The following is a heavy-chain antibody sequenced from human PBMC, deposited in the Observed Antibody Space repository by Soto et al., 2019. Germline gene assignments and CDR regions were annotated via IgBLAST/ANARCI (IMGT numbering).Heavy chain of an antibody. V-gene: IGHV3-33*01. J-gene: IGHJ3*02. Sequence: PVGSLRLSCAASGFTFSSYGMHWVRQAPGKGLEWVAVIWYDGSNKYYADSVKGRFTISRDNSKNTLYLQMNSLRAEDTAVYYCARGGHYYDSSGYYPTYAFDIWGQGTMVTVSS. D-gene: IGHD3-22*01. CDR2: IWYDGSNK. CDR3: ARGGHYYDSSGYYPTYAFDI. CDR1: GFTFSSYG.